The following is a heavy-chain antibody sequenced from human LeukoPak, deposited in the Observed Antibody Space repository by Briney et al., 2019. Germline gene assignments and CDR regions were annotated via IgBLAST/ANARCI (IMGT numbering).Heavy chain of an antibody. V-gene: IGHV4-30-4*08. CDR2: IYYSGSA. J-gene: IGHJ4*02. CDR3: ARGSVWSGYS. Sequence: PSETLSLTCTVSGGSISSGGYYWSWVRQHPGKGLEWIGYIYYSGSAYYNPSLKSRVTISVDTSKNQFSLKLSSVTAADTAVYYCARGSVWSGYSWGQGTLVTVSS. D-gene: IGHD3-3*01. CDR1: GGSISSGGYY.